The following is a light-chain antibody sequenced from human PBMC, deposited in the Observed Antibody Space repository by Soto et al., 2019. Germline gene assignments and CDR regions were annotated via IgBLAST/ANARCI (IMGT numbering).Light chain of an antibody. CDR3: QQSYRTPQT. Sequence: DIPMTQSPSSLSASVGDRVTITCRASQSITNYLNWYQQKPGKAPKLLIYAASTLQSGVPSRFSGSGSGTDFTLTITSLQPEDFATYFCQQSYRTPQTFGQGTRLDI. V-gene: IGKV1-39*01. CDR1: QSITNY. J-gene: IGKJ5*01. CDR2: AAS.